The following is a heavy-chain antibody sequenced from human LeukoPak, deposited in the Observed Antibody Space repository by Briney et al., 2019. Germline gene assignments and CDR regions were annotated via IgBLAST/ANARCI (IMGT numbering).Heavy chain of an antibody. J-gene: IGHJ3*02. V-gene: IGHV3-53*01. CDR2: IRSDGST. Sequence: GGSLRLSCTASGFTVSSNYMSWVRQAPGKGLEWVSAIRSDGSTNHADSVKGRFTISRDNSKNTLYLQMNNLRAEDTAMYYCAREMYSGMYNDAFDIWGQGTKVTVSS. CDR1: GFTVSSNY. D-gene: IGHD1-26*01. CDR3: AREMYSGMYNDAFDI.